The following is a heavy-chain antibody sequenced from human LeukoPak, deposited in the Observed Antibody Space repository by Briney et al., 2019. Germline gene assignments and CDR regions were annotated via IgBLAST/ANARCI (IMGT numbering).Heavy chain of an antibody. CDR2: TFYRSKGYH. J-gene: IGHJ4*02. Sequence: SQTLSLTCVFSGDSVSINTAAWNWIRQSPSRGLEWLGRTFYRSKGYHDYAESLRGRILISPDTSKNEFSLQLNSVTPEDTAVYYCARSGGCSSTSCYDPYFDYWGQGTLVTVSS. CDR1: GDSVSINTAA. CDR3: ARSGGCSSTSCYDPYFDY. D-gene: IGHD2-2*01. V-gene: IGHV6-1*01.